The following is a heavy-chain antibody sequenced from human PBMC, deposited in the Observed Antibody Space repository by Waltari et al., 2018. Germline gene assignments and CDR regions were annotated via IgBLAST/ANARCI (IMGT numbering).Heavy chain of an antibody. CDR1: GFTFCSYA. Sequence: EVQLLESGGGLVQPGGSLRLSCADSGFTFCSYAMSWVRQAPGKGLEGVSAISGSGGSTYYADSVKGRFTISRDNSENTLYLQMNSLRAEDTAVYYCAKGTDGVDYWGQGTLVTVSS. CDR3: AKGTDGVDY. CDR2: ISGSGGST. V-gene: IGHV3-23*01. D-gene: IGHD2-2*01. J-gene: IGHJ4*02.